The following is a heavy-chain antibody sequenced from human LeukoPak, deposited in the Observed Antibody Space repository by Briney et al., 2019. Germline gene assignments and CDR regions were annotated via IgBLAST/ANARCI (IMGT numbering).Heavy chain of an antibody. J-gene: IGHJ4*02. CDR2: IWYDGSNK. Sequence: GRSLRLSCAASGFTFSSYGMHWVRQAPGKGLEWVAVIWYDGSNKYYADSVKGRFTISRDNSKNTLYLQMNSLRAEDTAVYYCAKVEYCSGGSCYSTGMDYWGQGTLVTVSS. CDR3: AKVEYCSGGSCYSTGMDY. V-gene: IGHV3-33*06. CDR1: GFTFSSYG. D-gene: IGHD2-15*01.